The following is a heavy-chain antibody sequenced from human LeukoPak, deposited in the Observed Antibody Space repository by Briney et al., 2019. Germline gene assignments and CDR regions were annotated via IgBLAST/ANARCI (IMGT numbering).Heavy chain of an antibody. CDR1: GGSISSYY. CDR2: IYYSGST. D-gene: IGHD3-22*01. J-gene: IGHJ4*02. CDR3: ARVGNYYDSSPMYYFDY. Sequence: SETLSLTCTVSGGSISSYYWSWIRQPPGKGLERIGYIYYSGSTNYNPSLKSRVTISVDTSKNQFSLKLSSVTAADTAVYYCARVGNYYDSSPMYYFDYWGQGTLVTVSS. V-gene: IGHV4-59*01.